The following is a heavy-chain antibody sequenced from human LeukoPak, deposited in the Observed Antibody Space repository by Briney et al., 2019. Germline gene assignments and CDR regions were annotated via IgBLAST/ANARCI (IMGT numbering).Heavy chain of an antibody. Sequence: PGGSLRLSCAASGFTFSNYAMTWVRQFPGKGLEWIGYVHYTGKTNYNASLTGRVTISVDASNTQISLRLSSVTAADTAVYYCARSMLGAIWGQGALVTVSS. D-gene: IGHD2-8*01. CDR2: VHYTGKT. J-gene: IGHJ4*02. V-gene: IGHV4-59*01. CDR3: ARSMLGAI. CDR1: GFTFSNYA.